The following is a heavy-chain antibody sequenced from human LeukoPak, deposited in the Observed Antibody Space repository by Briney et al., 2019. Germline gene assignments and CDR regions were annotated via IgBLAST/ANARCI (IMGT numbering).Heavy chain of an antibody. J-gene: IGHJ4*02. D-gene: IGHD7-27*01. CDR3: ARGFRGDNFDY. CDR1: GGSLSEFY. V-gene: IGHV4-34*01. Sequence: SETLSLTCAVSGGSLSEFYWNWIRQSPVKGLEWIGEVNYSGSTAYNPSLKSRVTISVDASKNQFSLTVSSLTAADTAVYYCARGFRGDNFDYWGQGTLVTVSS. CDR2: VNYSGST.